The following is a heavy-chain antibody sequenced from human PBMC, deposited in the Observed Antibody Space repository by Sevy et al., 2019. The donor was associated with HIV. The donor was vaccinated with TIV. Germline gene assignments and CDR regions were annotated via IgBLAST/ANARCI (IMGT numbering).Heavy chain of an antibody. J-gene: IGHJ4*02. V-gene: IGHV4-39*01. CDR1: GGSISSGNYL. CDR2: VHYSGRT. Sequence: SETLSLTCTVSGGSISSGNYLWSWIRQTPGEGLEWIGTVHYSGRTYYNPSLKSRVTISEDTSKNQFSLNLNPVTAADTAVYFCARNFDYWGQGTLVTVSS. CDR3: ARNFDY.